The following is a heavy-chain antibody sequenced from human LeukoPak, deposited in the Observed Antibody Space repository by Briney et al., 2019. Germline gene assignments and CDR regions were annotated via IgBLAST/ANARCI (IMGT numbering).Heavy chain of an antibody. CDR1: GFTFSSYW. V-gene: IGHV3-7*01. CDR3: ARETEPGYSSGWYGDNWFDP. J-gene: IGHJ5*02. D-gene: IGHD6-19*01. CDR2: IKQDGSEK. Sequence: GGSLRLSCAASGFTFSSYWMSWVRQAPGKGLEWVANIKQDGSEKYYVDSVKGRFTISRDNAKNSLYLQMNSLRAEDTAVYYCARETEPGYSSGWYGDNWFDPWGQGTLVTVSS.